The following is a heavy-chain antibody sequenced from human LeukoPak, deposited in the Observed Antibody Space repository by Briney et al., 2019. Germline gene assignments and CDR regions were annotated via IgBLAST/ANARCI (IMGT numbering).Heavy chain of an antibody. CDR2: IYHSGST. V-gene: IGHV4-61*08. D-gene: IGHD6-13*01. CDR3: ARGESSWYYFDY. CDR1: GGSISSGGYY. J-gene: IGHJ4*02. Sequence: SETLSLTCTVSGGSISSGGYYWSWIRQPPGKGLEWIGYIYHSGSTNYNPSLKSRVTISVDTSKNQFSLKLSSVTAADTAVYYCARGESSWYYFDYWGQGTLVTVSS.